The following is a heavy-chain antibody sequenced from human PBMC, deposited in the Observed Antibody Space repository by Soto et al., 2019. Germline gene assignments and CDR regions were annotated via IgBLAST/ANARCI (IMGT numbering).Heavy chain of an antibody. CDR2: LYSARIA. Sequence: PSETLSLTCSVSGGSISISNFYWGWVRQSPGRGLEWIGSLYSARIAYYNPSLKSRVTISGDTSKNQFSLKLSSVTAADTAVYYCARAQTYSSSWYVFDYWGQGTLVTVSS. V-gene: IGHV4-39*07. J-gene: IGHJ4*02. D-gene: IGHD6-13*01. CDR1: GGSISISNFY. CDR3: ARAQTYSSSWYVFDY.